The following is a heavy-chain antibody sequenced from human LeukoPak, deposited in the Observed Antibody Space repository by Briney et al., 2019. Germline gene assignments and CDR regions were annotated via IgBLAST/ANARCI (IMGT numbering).Heavy chain of an antibody. D-gene: IGHD1-26*01. CDR3: AKDLSGGGSPPLGAFDI. V-gene: IGHV3-23*01. J-gene: IGHJ3*02. CDR2: ISGSGGST. Sequence: GGSLRLSCAASGFTFSSYAMSWVRLAPGKGLEWVSAISGSGGSTYYADSVKGRVTISRDNSKNTLYLQMNSLRAEDTAVYYCAKDLSGGGSPPLGAFDIWGQGTMVTVSS. CDR1: GFTFSSYA.